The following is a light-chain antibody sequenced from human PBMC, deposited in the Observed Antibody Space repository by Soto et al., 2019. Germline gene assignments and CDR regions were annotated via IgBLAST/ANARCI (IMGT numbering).Light chain of an antibody. J-gene: IGLJ1*01. CDR1: SSDVGGYNN. Sequence: QSALTQPRSVSGSPGQSVTISCTGTSSDVGGYNNVSWYQQHPGKAPKLMIYDVSKRPSGVPDRFSGSKSGNTASLTISGLQAEDEVDYYCCSYAGSYTLYVFGTGTKLTVL. V-gene: IGLV2-11*01. CDR3: CSYAGSYTLYV. CDR2: DVS.